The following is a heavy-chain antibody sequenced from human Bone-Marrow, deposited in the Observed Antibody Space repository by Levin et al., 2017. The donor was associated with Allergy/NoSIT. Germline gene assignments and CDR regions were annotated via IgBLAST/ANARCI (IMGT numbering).Heavy chain of an antibody. J-gene: IGHJ4*02. D-gene: IGHD2-2*02. Sequence: PVASVKVSCKASGYTFTDYYIHWVRQAPGQGLEWMGWINPNSGGKNYAQKFQGRVTMTGDTSINTAYLELRRLRSDDTAVYYCARDRRWAAAIHAFWGQGTLVTVSS. CDR3: ARDRRWAAAIHAF. CDR1: GYTFTDYY. V-gene: IGHV1-2*02. CDR2: INPNSGGK.